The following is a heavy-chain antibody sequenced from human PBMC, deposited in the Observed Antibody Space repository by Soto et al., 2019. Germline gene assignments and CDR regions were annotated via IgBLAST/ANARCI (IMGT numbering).Heavy chain of an antibody. CDR2: ISWNSGSI. J-gene: IGHJ4*02. D-gene: IGHD3-16*02. CDR3: ASGLRLGELSSHPFDY. V-gene: IGHV3-9*01. Sequence: GGSLRLSCAASGFTFDDYAMHWVRQAPGKGLEWVSGISWNSGSIGYADSVKGRFTISRDNAKNSLYLQMNSLRAEDTALYYCASGLRLGELSSHPFDYWGQGTLVTVSS. CDR1: GFTFDDYA.